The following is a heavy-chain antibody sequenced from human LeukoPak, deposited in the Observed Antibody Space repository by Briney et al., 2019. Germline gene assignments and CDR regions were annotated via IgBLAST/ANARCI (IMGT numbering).Heavy chain of an antibody. CDR3: ARDPNGDYIGAFDF. CDR1: GFTFSNYA. V-gene: IGHV3-23*01. CDR2: IMGSGHYT. D-gene: IGHD4-17*01. J-gene: IGHJ3*01. Sequence: PGGSLRLSCTNSGFTFSNYALICVRQAPGKGLEWVSAIMGSGHYTFYAYAVKCRFTVSRDNAKNTLCLQMDNLRAEDTAVYYCARDPNGDYIGAFDFWGQGTRVTVSS.